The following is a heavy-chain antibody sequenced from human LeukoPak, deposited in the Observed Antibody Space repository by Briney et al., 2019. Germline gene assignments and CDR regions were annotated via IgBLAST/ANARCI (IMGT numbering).Heavy chain of an antibody. Sequence: GRSLRLSCAASGFTFSTYGMHWVRQAPGKGLEWVAVISYDGSNEYYADSVKGRFTISRDNSKNTLYLQMSSLRAEDTAVYYCAKEFNRGLPDYWGQGTLVTVPS. J-gene: IGHJ4*02. D-gene: IGHD2-21*01. CDR2: ISYDGSNE. V-gene: IGHV3-30*18. CDR3: AKEFNRGLPDY. CDR1: GFTFSTYG.